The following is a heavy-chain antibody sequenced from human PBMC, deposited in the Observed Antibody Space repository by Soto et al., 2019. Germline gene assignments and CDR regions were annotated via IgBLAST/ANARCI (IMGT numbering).Heavy chain of an antibody. CDR1: GGTFSSYT. CDR3: ARDSDGGNWGAPSH. Sequence: ASVKVSCKASGGTFSSYTISWVRQAPGQGLEWMGRIIPILGIANYAQKFQGRVTITADKSTSTAYMELSSLRSEDTAVYYCARDSDGGNWGAPSHWGQGSLVTVSS. D-gene: IGHD7-27*01. CDR2: IIPILGIA. V-gene: IGHV1-69*04. J-gene: IGHJ4*02.